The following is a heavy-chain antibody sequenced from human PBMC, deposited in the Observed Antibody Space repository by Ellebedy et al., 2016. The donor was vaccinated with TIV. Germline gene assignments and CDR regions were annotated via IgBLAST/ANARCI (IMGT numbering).Heavy chain of an antibody. CDR3: AKGPRTGWANRRFDY. D-gene: IGHD1-14*01. CDR1: GFTFSSHSMN. V-gene: IGHV4-39*02. Sequence: ESLKISXAASGFTFSSHSMNWVRQPPGKGLEWIASIYYTGSTYYNPSLKGRVTISADTSKNHFSLKLTSVIAADTAVYYCAKGPRTGWANRRFDYWGQGIQVTISS. CDR2: IYYTGST. J-gene: IGHJ4*02.